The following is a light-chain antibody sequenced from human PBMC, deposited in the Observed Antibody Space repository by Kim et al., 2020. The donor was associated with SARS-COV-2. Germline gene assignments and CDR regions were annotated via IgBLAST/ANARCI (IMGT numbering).Light chain of an antibody. CDR1: SSDVGGYKY. Sequence: QSALTQPRSVSGSPGQSVTISCTGTSSDVGGYKYVSWYHQHPGKAPKLMIYDVTKRPSGVPDRFSASKSGNTASLTISGLQAEDEADYYCCSYAGTYTFVVFGGGTQLTVL. J-gene: IGLJ2*01. CDR3: CSYAGTYTFVV. CDR2: DVT. V-gene: IGLV2-11*01.